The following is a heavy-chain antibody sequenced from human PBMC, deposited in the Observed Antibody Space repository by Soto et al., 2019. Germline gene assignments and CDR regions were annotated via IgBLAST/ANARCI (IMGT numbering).Heavy chain of an antibody. D-gene: IGHD2-2*01. Sequence: ASVKVSCKASGYTFTSYGISWVRQAPGQGLEWMGWISAYNGNTNYAQKLQGRVTMTTDTSTSTAYMELRSLRSDDTAVYYCARDFPDIVVVPAATIFDYWGQGTLVTVSS. CDR3: ARDFPDIVVVPAATIFDY. V-gene: IGHV1-18*01. CDR2: ISAYNGNT. J-gene: IGHJ4*02. CDR1: GYTFTSYG.